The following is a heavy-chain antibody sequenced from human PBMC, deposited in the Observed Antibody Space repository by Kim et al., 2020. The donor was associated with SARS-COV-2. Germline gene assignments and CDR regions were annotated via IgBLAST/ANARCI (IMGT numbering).Heavy chain of an antibody. CDR3: TRGWFGDSGGY. Sequence: ASVKVSCKASGYTFTGYYMHWVRQAPGQGLEWMGRINPNSGGTDYGQKYQGRVTMTRDTSISTAYMELSRLTSDDTAVYYCTRGWFGDSGGYWGQGTLVTVSS. D-gene: IGHD3-10*01. V-gene: IGHV1-2*06. J-gene: IGHJ4*02. CDR1: GYTFTGYY. CDR2: INPNSGGT.